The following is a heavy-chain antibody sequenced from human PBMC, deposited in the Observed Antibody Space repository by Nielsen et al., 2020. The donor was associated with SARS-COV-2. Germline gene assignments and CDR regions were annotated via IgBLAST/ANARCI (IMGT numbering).Heavy chain of an antibody. J-gene: IGHJ4*02. CDR3: ARGRLYSFGGVIARYFDY. CDR2: IYHSGST. V-gene: IGHV4-30-2*01. Sequence: SETLSLTCTVSGGSVSSGSYYWSWIRQPPGKGLEWIGYIYHSGSTYYNPSLKSRVTIAVDRSKNQFSLKLSSVTAADTAVYYCARGRLYSFGGVIARYFDYWGQGTLVTVSS. CDR1: GGSVSSGSYY. D-gene: IGHD3-16*02.